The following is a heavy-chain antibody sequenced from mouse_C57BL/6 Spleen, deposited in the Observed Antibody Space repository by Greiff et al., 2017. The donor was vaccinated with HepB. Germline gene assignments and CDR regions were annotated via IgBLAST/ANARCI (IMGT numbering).Heavy chain of an antibody. V-gene: IGHV5-6*01. J-gene: IGHJ1*03. CDR1: GFTFSSYG. CDR2: ISSGGSYT. CDR3: ARDYYGSSYSYFDV. D-gene: IGHD1-1*01. Sequence: EVKVVESGGDLVKPGGSLKLSCAASGFTFSSYGMSWVRQTPDKRLEWVATISSGGSYTYYPDSVKGRFTISRDNAKNTLYLQMSSLKSEDTAMYYCARDYYGSSYSYFDVWGTGTTVTVSS.